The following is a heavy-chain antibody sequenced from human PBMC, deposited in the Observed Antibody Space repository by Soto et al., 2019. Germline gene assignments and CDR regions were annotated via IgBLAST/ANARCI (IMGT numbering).Heavy chain of an antibody. D-gene: IGHD3-10*01. CDR1: GYTFTGYY. J-gene: IGHJ6*02. CDR3: ARVSYGGSGSYYPYYYYYGMDV. CDR2: INPNSGGT. Sequence: ASVKVSCKASGYTFTGYYMHWVRQAPGQGLEWMGWINPNSGGTNYAQKFQGRVTMTRDTSISTAYMELSRLRSDDTAVYYCARVSYGGSGSYYPYYYYYGMDVWGQGXTVTVYS. V-gene: IGHV1-2*02.